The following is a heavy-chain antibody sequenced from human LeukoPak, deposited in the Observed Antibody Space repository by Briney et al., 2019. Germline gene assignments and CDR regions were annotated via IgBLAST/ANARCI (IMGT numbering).Heavy chain of an antibody. CDR3: ARGRIAAFYYYYYYMDV. D-gene: IGHD6-13*01. Sequence: PSETLSLTCAVYGGSFSGYYWSWIRQPPGKGLEWIGEINHSGSTDYNPSLTSRVTISVDTSKNQFSLKLSSVTAADTAVYYCARGRIAAFYYYYYYMDVWGKGTTVTVSS. V-gene: IGHV4-34*01. CDR2: INHSGST. CDR1: GGSFSGYY. J-gene: IGHJ6*03.